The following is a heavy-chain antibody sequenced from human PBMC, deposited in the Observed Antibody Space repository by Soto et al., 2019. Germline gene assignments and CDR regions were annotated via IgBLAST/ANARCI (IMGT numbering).Heavy chain of an antibody. V-gene: IGHV4-31*03. CDR2: IYYSGST. CDR1: GGSISSGGYY. J-gene: IGHJ6*02. Sequence: QVQLQESGPGLVKPSQTLSLTCTVSGGSISSGGYYWSWIRQHPGKGLEWIWYIYYSGSTYYNPYLKSRVTISVDTSKNQFSLKLSSVTAADTAVYYCATRVANCSSTSCSRRYYYYGMDVWGQGTTVTVSS. D-gene: IGHD2-2*01. CDR3: ATRVANCSSTSCSRRYYYYGMDV.